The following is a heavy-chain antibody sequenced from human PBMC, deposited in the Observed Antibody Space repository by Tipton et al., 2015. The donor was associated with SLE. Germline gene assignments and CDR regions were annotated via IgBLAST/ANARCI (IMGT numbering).Heavy chain of an antibody. CDR2: ISANTGET. Sequence: QLVQSGAEVRKPGDSVQVSCKASGYTFTNYGISWMRQAPGQGLEWVGWISANTGETKFAQRFQGRVTMTTDTSSSTAYMELRSLRSDDTAVYYCARDPFSSSGDYWGQGTLVTVSS. V-gene: IGHV1-18*01. CDR1: GYTFTNYG. D-gene: IGHD6-6*01. J-gene: IGHJ4*02. CDR3: ARDPFSSSGDY.